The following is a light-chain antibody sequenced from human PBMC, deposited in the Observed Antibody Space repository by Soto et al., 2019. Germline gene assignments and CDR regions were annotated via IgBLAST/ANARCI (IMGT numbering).Light chain of an antibody. Sequence: QSALTQPPSASGSPGQSVTISCTGTSSDVGGCKFVSWYQQYPGKAPKLRIYEVSKRTSGVPDRFSVFKSGNTASLTVSGLQAEDEADYYCSSCAGSNNPYVFGTGTKVTVL. CDR1: SSDVGGCKF. V-gene: IGLV2-8*01. CDR3: SSCAGSNNPYV. CDR2: EVS. J-gene: IGLJ1*01.